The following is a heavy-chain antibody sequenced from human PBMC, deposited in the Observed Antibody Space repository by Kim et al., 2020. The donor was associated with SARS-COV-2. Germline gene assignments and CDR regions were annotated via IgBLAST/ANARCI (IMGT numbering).Heavy chain of an antibody. V-gene: IGHV3-23*01. Sequence: YAHSMRGRLTICRDNFRSTVYLQMSGLRAEDTAIYYCARRRLAAAGDFDYWGQGALVTVSS. D-gene: IGHD6-13*01. J-gene: IGHJ4*02. CDR3: ARRRLAAAGDFDY.